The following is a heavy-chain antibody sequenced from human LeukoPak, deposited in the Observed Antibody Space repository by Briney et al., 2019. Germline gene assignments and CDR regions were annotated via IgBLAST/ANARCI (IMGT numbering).Heavy chain of an antibody. CDR3: ARGDCSGGSCYSVGY. D-gene: IGHD2-15*01. V-gene: IGHV1-8*01. Sequence: GASVKVSCKASGYTFTNYDINWVRQATGQGLELMGWMNPNSGNTGYAQKFQGRITMTTDTSTSTAYMELMSLRSDDTAVYYCARGDCSGGSCYSVGYWGQGTLVTVSS. CDR1: GYTFTNYD. CDR2: MNPNSGNT. J-gene: IGHJ4*02.